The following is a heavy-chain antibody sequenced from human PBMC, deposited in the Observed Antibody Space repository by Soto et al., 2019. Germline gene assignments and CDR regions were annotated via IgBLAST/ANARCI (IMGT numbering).Heavy chain of an antibody. J-gene: IGHJ5*02. CDR1: GYSFTSYW. CDR3: ARGYCTTTICDPWFDP. V-gene: IGHV5-51*01. CDR2: IYPGDSDT. Sequence: GQSQKICWTGVGYSFTSYWIGWVRQMPGKGLEWMGIIYPGDSDTRYSPSFQGQVTISADKSITTAYLQWSSLKASDTAMYYCARGYCTTTICDPWFDPWGQGTLVTVSS. D-gene: IGHD2-2*01.